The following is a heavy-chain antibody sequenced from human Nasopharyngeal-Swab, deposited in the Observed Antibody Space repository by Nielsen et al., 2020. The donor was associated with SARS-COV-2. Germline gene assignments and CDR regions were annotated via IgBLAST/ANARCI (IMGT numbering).Heavy chain of an antibody. CDR2: IDPSDSYT. V-gene: IGHV5-10-1*01. CDR1: GYSFTSYW. J-gene: IGHJ2*01. CDR3: ARISFDMGGSYFWNFDL. Sequence: GESLKISCKGSGYSFTSYWISWVRQMPGKGLEWMGRIDPSDSYTNYSPSFQGHVTISADKSISTAYLQWSSLKASDTAMYYCARISFDMGGSYFWNFDLWGRGTLVTVSS. D-gene: IGHD1-26*01.